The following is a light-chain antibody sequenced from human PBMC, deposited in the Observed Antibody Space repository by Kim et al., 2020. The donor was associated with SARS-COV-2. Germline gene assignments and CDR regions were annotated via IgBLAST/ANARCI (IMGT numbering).Light chain of an antibody. CDR3: QQYGSSPYT. CDR1: QSVSSSY. J-gene: IGKJ2*01. CDR2: GAS. V-gene: IGKV3-20*01. Sequence: PGDGATLSCRASQSVSSSYLAWYQQKPGQAPRLLIYGASSRATGIPDRFSGSGSGTDFTLTISRLEPEDVAVYYCQQYGSSPYTFGQGTKLEI.